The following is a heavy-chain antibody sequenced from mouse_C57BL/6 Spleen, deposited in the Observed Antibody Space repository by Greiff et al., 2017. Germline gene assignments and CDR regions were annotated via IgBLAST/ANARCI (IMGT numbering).Heavy chain of an antibody. V-gene: IGHV1-69*01. CDR2: IDPSDSYT. CDR1: GYTFTSYW. D-gene: IGHD1-1*01. CDR3: ARRGIITPWYFDV. J-gene: IGHJ1*03. Sequence: QVQLQQPGAELVMPGASVKLSCKASGYTFTSYWMHWVKQRPGQGLEWIGEIDPSDSYTNYNQKFKGKSTLTVDKSSSTAYMQLSSLTSEDSAVYYCARRGIITPWYFDVWGTGTTVTVSS.